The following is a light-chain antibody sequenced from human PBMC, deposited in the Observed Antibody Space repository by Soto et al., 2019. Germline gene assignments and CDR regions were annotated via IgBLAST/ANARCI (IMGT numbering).Light chain of an antibody. J-gene: IGKJ1*01. CDR3: QQYNNWWT. Sequence: EIVMTQSPATLPVSPGERATLSCRASQSVSSNLAWYQKKPGQAPRLLIYGASTRATGIPARFSGGGSGTEFTLTVSSLQSEDFAVYDCQQYNNWWTFGQGTRVEIK. V-gene: IGKV3-15*01. CDR2: GAS. CDR1: QSVSSN.